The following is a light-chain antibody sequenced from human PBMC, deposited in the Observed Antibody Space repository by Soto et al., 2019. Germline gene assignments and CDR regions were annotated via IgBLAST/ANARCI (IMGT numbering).Light chain of an antibody. V-gene: IGKV1-12*01. Sequence: DIPMTQSPSSVSASVGDRVTLTCRASEGIGDRLAWYQQKPGKVPQLLIYFASNRAAGIPARFSGSGSGTDFTLTISSLDPEDLAVYYCQQRSNWPLTFGQGTRLE. CDR2: FAS. CDR3: QQRSNWPLT. J-gene: IGKJ5*01. CDR1: EGIGDR.